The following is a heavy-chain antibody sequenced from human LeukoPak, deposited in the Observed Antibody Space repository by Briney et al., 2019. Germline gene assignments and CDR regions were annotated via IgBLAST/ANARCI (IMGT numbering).Heavy chain of an antibody. CDR2: IIPIFGTA. CDR1: GGTFSSYA. J-gene: IGHJ3*02. V-gene: IGHV1-69*05. CDR3: ARLSHDAFDI. Sequence: SVKVSCKASGGTFSSYAISWVRQAPGQGLEWMGGIIPIFGTANFAQKFQGRVTMTRDTSTSTVYMELSSLRSEDTAVYYCARLSHDAFDIWGQGTMVTVSS.